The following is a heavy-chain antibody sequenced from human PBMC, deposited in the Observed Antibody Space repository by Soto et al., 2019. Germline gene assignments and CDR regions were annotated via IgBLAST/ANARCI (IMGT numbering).Heavy chain of an antibody. D-gene: IGHD2-21*01. CDR3: ASAPILVGETTYENYFDY. CDR2: NIPIFGTA. J-gene: IGHJ4*02. CDR1: GCTFSNFV. V-gene: IGHV1-69*13. Sequence: EASVKVSCKASGCTFSNFVISWVRQAPGQGLEWMGGNIPIFGTANYAQKFQGRVTIIADESTGTTYMELTSTRSEDTAVYYCASAPILVGETTYENYFDYWGQGTLLTVSS.